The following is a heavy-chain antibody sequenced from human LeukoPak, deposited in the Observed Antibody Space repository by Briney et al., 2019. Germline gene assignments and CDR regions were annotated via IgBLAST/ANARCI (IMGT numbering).Heavy chain of an antibody. CDR1: GGSISSYY. Sequence: PSETLSLTCTVSGGSISSYYWSWIRQPPGKGLEWIGYIYYSGSTNYNPSLKSRVTISVDTSKNQFSLKLSSVAAADAAVHYCARSSQNFYWGDSSGYYFDYWGQGTLVTVSS. V-gene: IGHV4-59*01. D-gene: IGHD3-22*01. CDR3: ARSSQNFYWGDSSGYYFDY. J-gene: IGHJ4*02. CDR2: IYYSGST.